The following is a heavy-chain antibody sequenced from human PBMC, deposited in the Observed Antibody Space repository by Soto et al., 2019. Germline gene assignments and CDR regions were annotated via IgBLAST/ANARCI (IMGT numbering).Heavy chain of an antibody. CDR1: GFTFINYA. CDR3: AQDTFSGFDPWFDP. J-gene: IGHJ5*02. D-gene: IGHD5-12*01. Sequence: WGSLRLSCATSGFTFINYAMICFRQSPWKGLEWVSAISGSGDRRFYADSVKGRFTVSRDNSKNTLYLQLNSLRAEDTALYYCAQDTFSGFDPWFDPWGQGTLVTV. V-gene: IGHV3-23*01. CDR2: ISGSGDRR.